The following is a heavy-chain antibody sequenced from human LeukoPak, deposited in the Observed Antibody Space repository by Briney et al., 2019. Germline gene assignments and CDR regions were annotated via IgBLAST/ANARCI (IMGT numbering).Heavy chain of an antibody. CDR3: AKDSAAVGGPTTD. CDR1: GFTFSSYT. J-gene: IGHJ4*02. V-gene: IGHV3-23*01. Sequence: GGSLRLSCAASGFTFSSYTMSWVRQAPGKGKVWVSLISGSGGITYYADSVKGRFTISRDNSKNTLYLQMDSLRAEDTAVYYCAKDSAAVGGPTTDWGQGTLVTVSS. CDR2: ISGSGGIT. D-gene: IGHD6-13*01.